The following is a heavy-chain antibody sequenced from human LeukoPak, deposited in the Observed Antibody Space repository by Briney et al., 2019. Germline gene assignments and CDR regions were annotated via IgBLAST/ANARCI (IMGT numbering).Heavy chain of an antibody. CDR1: EYTFTDFY. J-gene: IGHJ4*02. CDR3: ASRSNSGYEFFDY. V-gene: IGHV1-2*02. D-gene: IGHD5-12*01. CDR2: INPNSGGT. Sequence: GASVKVSCKASEYTFTDFYMHWVRQAPGQGLEWMGWINPNSGGTNYAQKFQGRVTMTRDPSISTAYLQWSSLKASDTALYYCASRSNSGYEFFDYWGQGTLVTVSS.